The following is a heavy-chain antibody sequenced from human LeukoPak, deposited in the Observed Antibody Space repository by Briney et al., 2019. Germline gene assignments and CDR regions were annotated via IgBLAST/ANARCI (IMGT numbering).Heavy chain of an antibody. CDR1: GFTFSSYW. V-gene: IGHV3-7*01. Sequence: PGGSLRLSCAASGFTFSSYWMSWVRQAPGKGLEWVANIKQDGSEKYYVDSVKGRFTISRDNAKNSLYLQMNSPRAEDTAVYYCARGKLWFGECLDYWGQGTLVTVSS. J-gene: IGHJ4*02. CDR3: ARGKLWFGECLDY. CDR2: IKQDGSEK. D-gene: IGHD3-10*01.